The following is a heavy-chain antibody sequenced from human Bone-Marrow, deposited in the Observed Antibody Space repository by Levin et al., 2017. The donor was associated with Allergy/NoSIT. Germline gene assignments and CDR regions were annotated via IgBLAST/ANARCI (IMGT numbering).Heavy chain of an antibody. J-gene: IGHJ3*02. CDR1: GVAFSSYS. CDR2: ISKTSRDI. CDR3: ARSGSTDWNDAFDI. V-gene: IGHV3-21*01. D-gene: IGHD2-2*01. Sequence: GESLKISCVGSGVAFSSYSMNWVRQAPGKGLEWVSSISKTSRDIFQADSVKGRFTISRDNAKNSLYLQMNSLRPEDTAVYYCARSGSTDWNDAFDIWGQGTMVTVSS.